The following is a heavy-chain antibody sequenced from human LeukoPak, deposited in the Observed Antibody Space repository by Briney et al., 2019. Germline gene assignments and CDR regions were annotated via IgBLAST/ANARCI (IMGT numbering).Heavy chain of an antibody. V-gene: IGHV5-51*01. CDR3: ARYRRYTSWSFSHDAFDI. Sequence: GDSLKISCKGSGYTFTTYWIGWVRQMPVKGLEWMGFIHPVDSDTKYSPSFQGQVTISADRSISAAYLQWNNLKASDTAMYYCARYRRYTSWSFSHDAFDIWGQGTTVTVSS. CDR1: GYTFTTYW. J-gene: IGHJ3*02. CDR2: IHPVDSDT. D-gene: IGHD6-6*01.